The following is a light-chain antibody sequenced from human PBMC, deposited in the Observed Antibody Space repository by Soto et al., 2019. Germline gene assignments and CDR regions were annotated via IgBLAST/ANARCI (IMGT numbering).Light chain of an antibody. J-gene: IGLJ1*01. CDR2: DNT. V-gene: IGLV1-40*01. CDR1: TSNLGAAYD. CDR3: QSYDNSLRAYV. Sequence: QSVLTQPASVSGAPGQSVSISCTGTTSNLGAAYDVHWYQHLPGTAPTLLISDNTNRPSGVPDRFSGYKSGSSATLAISGLQSEDEADYDCQSYDNSLRAYVFGPGTQLTVL.